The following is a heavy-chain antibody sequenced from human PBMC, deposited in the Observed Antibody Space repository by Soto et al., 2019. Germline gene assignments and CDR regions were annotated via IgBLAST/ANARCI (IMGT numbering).Heavy chain of an antibody. V-gene: IGHV1-69*06. D-gene: IGHD3-22*01. CDR3: ARGGSYYDSSGYYRGFGY. Sequence: QVQLVQSGAEVKKPGSSVKVSCKASGGTFSSYAISWVRQAPGQGLEWMGGIIPIFGTANYAQKFQGRVTITADKSTSTAYMEVSSLRSEDTAVYYCARGGSYYDSSGYYRGFGYWGQGTLVTVSS. CDR2: IIPIFGTA. CDR1: GGTFSSYA. J-gene: IGHJ4*02.